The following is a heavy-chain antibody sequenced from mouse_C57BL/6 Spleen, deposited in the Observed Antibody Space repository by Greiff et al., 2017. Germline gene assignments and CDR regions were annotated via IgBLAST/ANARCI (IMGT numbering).Heavy chain of an antibody. Sequence: ESGPGLVKPSQSLSLTCSVTGYSITSGYYWNWIRQFPGNKLEWMGYISYDGSNNYNPSLKNRISITRDTSKNQFFLKLNSVTTEDTATYYCARDHYYGSRYFDVWGTGTTVTVSS. D-gene: IGHD1-1*01. J-gene: IGHJ1*03. CDR2: ISYDGSN. V-gene: IGHV3-6*01. CDR1: GYSITSGYY. CDR3: ARDHYYGSRYFDV.